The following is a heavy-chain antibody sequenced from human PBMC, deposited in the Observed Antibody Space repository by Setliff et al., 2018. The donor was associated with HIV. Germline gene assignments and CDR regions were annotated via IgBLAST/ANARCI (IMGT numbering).Heavy chain of an antibody. Sequence: LSLTCTVSGGSISSYYWSWIRQPAGKGLEWIGRIYTSGSTNYNPSLKSRVTMSVDTSKNQFSLKLSSVTAADTAVYYCARSIYGSGTYPLDIWGPGILVTVSS. J-gene: IGHJ4*02. D-gene: IGHD3-10*01. CDR3: ARSIYGSGTYPLDI. V-gene: IGHV4-4*07. CDR2: IYTSGST. CDR1: GGSISSYY.